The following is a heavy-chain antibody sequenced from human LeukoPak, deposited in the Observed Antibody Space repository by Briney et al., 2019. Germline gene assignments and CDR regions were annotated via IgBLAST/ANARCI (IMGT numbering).Heavy chain of an antibody. CDR1: GGTFSSYA. Sequence: ASVKVSCKASGGTFSSYAMSWVRQAPGKGLEWVSAISGSGGSTYYADSVKGRFTISRDNSKNTLYLQMNSLRAEDTAVYYCAKDLITIFGVVKPQPLGYWGQGALVTVSS. CDR2: ISGSGGST. J-gene: IGHJ1*01. D-gene: IGHD3-3*01. V-gene: IGHV3-23*01. CDR3: AKDLITIFGVVKPQPLGY.